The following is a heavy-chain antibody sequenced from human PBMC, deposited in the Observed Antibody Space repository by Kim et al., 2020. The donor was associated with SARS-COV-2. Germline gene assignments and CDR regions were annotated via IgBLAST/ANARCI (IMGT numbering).Heavy chain of an antibody. J-gene: IGHJ5*02. D-gene: IGHD3-22*01. Sequence: SETLSLTCTVSGGSISSYYWSWIRQPPGKGLEWIGYIYYSGSTNYNPSLKSRVTISVDTSKNQFSLKLSSVTAADTAVYYCARDVRSYYDSSGFSSFWFDPWGQGTLVTLSS. V-gene: IGHV4-59*01. CDR1: GGSISSYY. CDR3: ARDVRSYYDSSGFSSFWFDP. CDR2: IYYSGST.